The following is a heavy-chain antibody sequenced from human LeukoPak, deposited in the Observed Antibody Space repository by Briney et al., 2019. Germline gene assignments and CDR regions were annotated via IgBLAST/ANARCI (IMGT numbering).Heavy chain of an antibody. D-gene: IGHD3-10*01. CDR3: VRGGFGHAMDV. Sequence: GGSLRLSCAASGFTFSSYWMHWVRQAPGKGLVWVSVINNDGSGTNYADSVKGRSTISRDNAKNTLYLQMTSLGAEDTAVYYCVRGGFGHAMDVWGQGTTVTVSS. J-gene: IGHJ6*02. CDR1: GFTFSSYW. CDR2: INNDGSGT. V-gene: IGHV3-74*01.